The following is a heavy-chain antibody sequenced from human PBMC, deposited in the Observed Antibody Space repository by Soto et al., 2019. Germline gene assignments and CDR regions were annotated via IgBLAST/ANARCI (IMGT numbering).Heavy chain of an antibody. CDR1: GFPVYRNY. V-gene: IGHV3-53*05. CDR3: ARGGRA. CDR2: IYSGGST. Sequence: GWPLRLCCEASGFPVYRNYMSWVRQAPGKGLEWVSVIYSGGSTYYADSVKGRFTISRDNSKNTLYLQMNSLRAEDTAVYYCARGGRAWGQGTLVTFSS. J-gene: IGHJ4*02.